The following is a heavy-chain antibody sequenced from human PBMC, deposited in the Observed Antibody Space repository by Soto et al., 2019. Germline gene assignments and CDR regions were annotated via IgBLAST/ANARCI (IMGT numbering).Heavy chain of an antibody. D-gene: IGHD5-18*01. CDR3: ARLRIQLWLLYFDY. CDR1: GGSFSGYY. Sequence: PSETLSLTCAVYGGSFSGYYWSWIRQPPGKGLEWIGEINHSGSTNYNPSLKSRVTISVDTSKNQFSLKLSSVTAADTAVYYCARLRIQLWLLYFDYWGQGTLVTVSS. V-gene: IGHV4-34*01. CDR2: INHSGST. J-gene: IGHJ4*02.